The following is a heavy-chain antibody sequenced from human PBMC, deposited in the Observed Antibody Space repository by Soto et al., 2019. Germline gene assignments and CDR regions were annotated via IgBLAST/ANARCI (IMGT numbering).Heavy chain of an antibody. D-gene: IGHD3-3*01. CDR3: ARGQRFSDWFDP. CDR2: VYSSGGT. V-gene: IGHV4-4*07. Sequence: SETLSRTCTVSGDSMSSYYWTWIRQPAGKGLEWIGRVYSSGGTHYNPSLKSRVTISLDTSKNQFSLRLLSVTDADTAVYYCARGQRFSDWFDPWGQGTLVTVSS. J-gene: IGHJ5*02. CDR1: GDSMSSYY.